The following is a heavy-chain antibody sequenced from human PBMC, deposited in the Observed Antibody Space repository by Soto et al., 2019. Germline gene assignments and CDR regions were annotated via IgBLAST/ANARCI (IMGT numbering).Heavy chain of an antibody. J-gene: IGHJ6*02. D-gene: IGHD2-8*01. CDR2: ISGSGGST. Sequence: GCLMICCAACGCAVIGGARSWVRQAPGKGLEWVSAISGSGGSTYYADSVKAGFTISRDNSKNTLYLQMNSLRAEDTAVYYCARGAIVLMVYAPGGMDVSAQGTTVTVPS. CDR1: GCAVIGGA. CDR3: ARGAIVLMVYAPGGMDV. V-gene: IGHV3-23*01.